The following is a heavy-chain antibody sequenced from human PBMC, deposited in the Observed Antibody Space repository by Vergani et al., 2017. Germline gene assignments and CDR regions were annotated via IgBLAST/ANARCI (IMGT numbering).Heavy chain of an antibody. CDR2: ISSSCSTI. CDR3: ARERYSGYAREYFDY. CDR1: GFTFSSYS. V-gene: IGHV3-48*01. J-gene: IGHJ4*02. D-gene: IGHD5-12*01. Sequence: EVQLVESGGGLVQPGGSLRLSCVTSGFTFSSYSMKWVRQAPGKGLEWVSYISSSCSTIYYADSVRGRFTISRDSGENSMYLQMNSLRVEDTAVYYCARERYSGYAREYFDYWGQGTLVTVSS.